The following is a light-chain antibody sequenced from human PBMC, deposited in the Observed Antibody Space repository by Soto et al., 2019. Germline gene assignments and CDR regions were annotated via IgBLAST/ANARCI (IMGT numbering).Light chain of an antibody. Sequence: EIELKQSAAALSLYPGERATLSCRASQSVRSYLAWYQQKPGQAPRLLIYDASNSATGIPARFSGSGSGTDFTLTISSLEPEDFAVYYCQQRSNWPLTFGGGTKVDIK. CDR3: QQRSNWPLT. V-gene: IGKV3-11*01. CDR2: DAS. CDR1: QSVRSY. J-gene: IGKJ4*01.